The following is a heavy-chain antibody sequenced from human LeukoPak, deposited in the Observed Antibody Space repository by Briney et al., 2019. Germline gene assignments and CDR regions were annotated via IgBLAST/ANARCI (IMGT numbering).Heavy chain of an antibody. V-gene: IGHV3-11*01. CDR3: ARVVTVAWSERRPGYYYLDV. D-gene: IGHD1-1*01. Sequence: GGSLRLSCAVSGFTFTDTYMTWIRQAPGKGLESLSYISPGGTDISYADSVKGRFTISRDNAKNSLYLQMNSLRAEDTAVYYCARVVTVAWSERRPGYYYLDVWGKGTTVTVSS. CDR2: ISPGGTDI. J-gene: IGHJ6*03. CDR1: GFTFTDTY.